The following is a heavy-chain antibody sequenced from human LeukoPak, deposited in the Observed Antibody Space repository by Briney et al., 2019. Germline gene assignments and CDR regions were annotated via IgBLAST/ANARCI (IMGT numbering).Heavy chain of an antibody. V-gene: IGHV3-7*01. CDR3: AKFYTSTWSPYDH. D-gene: IGHD6-13*01. Sequence: GGSLRLSCAASGFTFSNYWMGWVRQAPGKGLEWMASIKQDGSDKYYVDSVKGRFTISRDNAENSLYLQMSSLRAEDTAVYYCAKFYTSTWSPYDHWGQGTLATVSS. CDR2: IKQDGSDK. J-gene: IGHJ4*02. CDR1: GFTFSNYW.